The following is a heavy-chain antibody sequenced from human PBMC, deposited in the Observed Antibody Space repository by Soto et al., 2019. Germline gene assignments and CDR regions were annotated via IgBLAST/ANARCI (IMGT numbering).Heavy chain of an antibody. CDR2: IFHDGTA. Sequence: SETLSLTCAVSGVSLTSGNWWTWVRQSPQRGLEYIGEIFHDGTANYYPSFERRVAMSVDTSRNQFSLKLTSVTAADTAVYFCARLVYDTRLNYMYFDFWGPGTLVNV. J-gene: IGHJ4*02. D-gene: IGHD3-10*01. V-gene: IGHV4-4*02. CDR1: GVSLTSGNW. CDR3: ARLVYDTRLNYMYFDF.